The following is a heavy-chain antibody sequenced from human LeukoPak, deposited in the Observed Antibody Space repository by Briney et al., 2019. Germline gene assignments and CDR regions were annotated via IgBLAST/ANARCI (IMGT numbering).Heavy chain of an antibody. CDR3: AKLGIDTAMVTGGLFDY. Sequence: GGSLRLSCAASGFTFSSYGMHWVRQAPGKGLEWVAVISYDGSNKYYADSVKGRFTISRDNSKNTLYLQMNSLRAEDTAVYYCAKLGIDTAMVTGGLFDYWGQGTLVTVFS. CDR2: ISYDGSNK. D-gene: IGHD5-18*01. J-gene: IGHJ4*02. CDR1: GFTFSSYG. V-gene: IGHV3-30*18.